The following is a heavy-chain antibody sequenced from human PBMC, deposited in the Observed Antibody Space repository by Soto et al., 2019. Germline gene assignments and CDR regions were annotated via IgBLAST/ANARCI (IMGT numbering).Heavy chain of an antibody. D-gene: IGHD5-18*01. CDR2: INPSDGST. J-gene: IGHJ4*02. Sequence: ASVKVSCKASGFTVTSYYMHWVRQAPGQGHEWMGLINPSDGSTTYAQKFQCRVTMTSDSSTSTLYMELSSLRAEDTAVHYCARPNREYSYGTFDCCGQGSLVTVSS. CDR1: GFTVTSYY. V-gene: IGHV1-46*01. CDR3: ARPNREYSYGTFDC.